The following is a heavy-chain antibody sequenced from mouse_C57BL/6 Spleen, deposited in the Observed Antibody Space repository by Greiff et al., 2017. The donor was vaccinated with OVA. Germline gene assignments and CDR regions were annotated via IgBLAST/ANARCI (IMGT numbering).Heavy chain of an antibody. Sequence: EVQLQQSGTVLARPGASVKMSCKTSGYTFTSYWMHWVKQRPGQGLEWIGAIYPGNSDTSYNQKFKGKAKLTAVTSASTAYMELSSLTNEDSAVYYCTSPYPFTTVVADAMDYWGQGTSVTVSS. D-gene: IGHD1-1*01. J-gene: IGHJ4*01. CDR3: TSPYPFTTVVADAMDY. CDR2: IYPGNSDT. V-gene: IGHV1-5*01. CDR1: GYTFTSYW.